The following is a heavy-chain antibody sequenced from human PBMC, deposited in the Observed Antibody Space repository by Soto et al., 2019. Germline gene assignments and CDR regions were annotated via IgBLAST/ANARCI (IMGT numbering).Heavy chain of an antibody. CDR3: VKNSGGVKT. J-gene: IGHJ5*02. CDR1: GFTFGTTD. D-gene: IGHD3-10*01. Sequence: QLLQSGGGLVQPGGSLTLSCAASGFTFGTTDMSWVRQAPGEGLEWVSTIDGSGGITYYADSVKGRFTISRDNSRNTVYLQMTSRRGDDTALYYCVKNSGGVKTWGQGDRVTVSS. CDR2: IDGSGGIT. V-gene: IGHV3-23*01.